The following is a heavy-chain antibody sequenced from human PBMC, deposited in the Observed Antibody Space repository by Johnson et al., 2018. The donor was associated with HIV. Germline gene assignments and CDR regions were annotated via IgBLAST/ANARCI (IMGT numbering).Heavy chain of an antibody. CDR3: AKRGSIIAAYDAFDI. D-gene: IGHD6-6*01. CDR2: ISDDGSNK. J-gene: IGHJ3*02. CDR1: GFTFSTYG. Sequence: QMQLVESGGGVVQPGRSLRLSCAASGFTFSTYGMHWVRQAPGKGLEWVAVISDDGSNKYYADSVNGRFTISRDNSKNTLYLQMNSLRPEDTAVYYCAKRGSIIAAYDAFDIWGQGTMVSVSS. V-gene: IGHV3-30*18.